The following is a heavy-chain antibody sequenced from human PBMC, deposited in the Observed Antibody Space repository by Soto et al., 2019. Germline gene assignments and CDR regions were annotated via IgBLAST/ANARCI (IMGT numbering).Heavy chain of an antibody. D-gene: IGHD3-3*01. CDR2: IYYSGST. V-gene: IGHV4-59*08. CDR3: ARHPGYYDFWSGPGNYYYYYMDV. J-gene: IGHJ6*03. Sequence: SETLSLTCTVSGGSISSYYWSWIRQPPGKGLEWIGYIYYSGSTNYNPSLKSRVTISVDTSKNQFSLKLSSVTAADTAVYYCARHPGYYDFWSGPGNYYYYYMDVWGKGTTVTVSS. CDR1: GGSISSYY.